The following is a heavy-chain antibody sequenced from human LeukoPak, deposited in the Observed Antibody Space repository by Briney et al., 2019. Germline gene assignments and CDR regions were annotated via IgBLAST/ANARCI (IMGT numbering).Heavy chain of an antibody. V-gene: IGHV4-59*08. D-gene: IGHD3-22*01. Sequence: SETLSLTSTVSGGSISSYYWSWIRQPPGKGLELIGYVYYSGGTNYNPSLKSRVTISVATSKKQFSLRLSSVTAAATPVYYCARRGGDSSWNFDYWGQGTLVTVSS. CDR2: VYYSGGT. CDR1: GGSISSYY. CDR3: ARRGGDSSWNFDY. J-gene: IGHJ4*02.